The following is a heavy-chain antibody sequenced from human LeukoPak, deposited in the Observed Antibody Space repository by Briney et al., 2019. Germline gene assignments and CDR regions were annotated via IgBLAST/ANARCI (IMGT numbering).Heavy chain of an antibody. CDR1: GFTVSSSY. CDR3: GRDSSLGYYYYMDV. D-gene: IGHD3-16*01. Sequence: GGSLRLSCAASGFTVSSSYMSWVRQAPGKGLEWVSVIYSGGSTYYADSVKGRFTISGDNSKNTLYLQMNSLRAEDTAVYYCGRDSSLGYYYYMDVWGKGTTVTVSS. V-gene: IGHV3-66*02. J-gene: IGHJ6*03. CDR2: IYSGGST.